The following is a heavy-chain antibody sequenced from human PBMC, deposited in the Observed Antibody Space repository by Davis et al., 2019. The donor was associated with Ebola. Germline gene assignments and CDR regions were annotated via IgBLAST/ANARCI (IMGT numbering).Heavy chain of an antibody. CDR1: GYTFNSHG. V-gene: IGHV1-18*01. Sequence: ASVKVSCKASGYTFNSHGISWVRQAPGQGLEWMAWISAYNGNTNYAQKLQGRVTMTTDTSTSTVYMELRSLRSDDTAVYYCARSITMVRGVSWFDPWGQGTLVTVSS. CDR2: ISAYNGNT. D-gene: IGHD3-10*01. CDR3: ARSITMVRGVSWFDP. J-gene: IGHJ5*02.